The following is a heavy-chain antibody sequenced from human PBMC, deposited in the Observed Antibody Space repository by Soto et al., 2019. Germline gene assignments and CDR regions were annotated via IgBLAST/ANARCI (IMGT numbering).Heavy chain of an antibody. CDR1: GFTFSSYS. Sequence: GGSLRLSCAASGFTFSSYSMNWVRQAPGKGLEWVSYISSSSSTIYYADSVKGRFTISRDNAKNTLHLQMNSLRAEDTAVYYCARDSDCSGGSCYLDYWGQGTLVTVSS. CDR3: ARDSDCSGGSCYLDY. CDR2: ISSSSSTI. V-gene: IGHV3-48*01. J-gene: IGHJ4*02. D-gene: IGHD2-15*01.